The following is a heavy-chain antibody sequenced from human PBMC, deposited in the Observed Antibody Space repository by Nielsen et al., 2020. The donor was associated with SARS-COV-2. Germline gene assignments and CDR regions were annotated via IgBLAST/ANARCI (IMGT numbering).Heavy chain of an antibody. CDR3: ARGNGWGSYFDY. J-gene: IGHJ4*02. CDR1: GFTFDNNW. V-gene: IGHV3-7*01. Sequence: GGSLRLSCEVSGFTFDNNWMTWVRQAPGKGLEWVATVNGDGGDTYYVDSVKGRFTIFRDNPKNSMYLQMGSLWAEDTAVYYCARGNGWGSYFDYWGQGTLVTVSS. CDR2: VNGDGGDT. D-gene: IGHD7-27*01.